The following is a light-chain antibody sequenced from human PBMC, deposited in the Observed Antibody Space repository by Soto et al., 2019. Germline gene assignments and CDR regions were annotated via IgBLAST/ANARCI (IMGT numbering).Light chain of an antibody. V-gene: IGKV1-5*03. CDR3: QHYNSFPWT. CDR1: QSIINW. J-gene: IGKJ1*01. CDR2: KAS. Sequence: DIQMTQSPSTLSASVGDRVTITCRASQSIINWLGWYQQKPGKAPKLLIYKASSLESGVPSRFSGSGSGTDFTLTINRPQPDDFATYYCQHYNSFPWTFGHGTKVEIK.